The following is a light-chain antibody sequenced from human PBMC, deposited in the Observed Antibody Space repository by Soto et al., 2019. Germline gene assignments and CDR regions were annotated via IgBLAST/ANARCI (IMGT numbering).Light chain of an antibody. CDR3: SSYTTSSTL. J-gene: IGLJ2*01. Sequence: QSALTQPASVSGSPGQSITISCTGTSGDVGGYDYVSWYQQHPGKAPKLMIYDVSNRPSGVSDRFSGSKSGNTASLTISRLRAEDEADYYCSSYTTSSTLFGGGTKLTVL. V-gene: IGLV2-14*03. CDR2: DVS. CDR1: SGDVGGYDY.